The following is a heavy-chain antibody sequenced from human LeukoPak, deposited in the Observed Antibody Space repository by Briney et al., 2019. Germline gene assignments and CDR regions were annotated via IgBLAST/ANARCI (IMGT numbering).Heavy chain of an antibody. Sequence: GGSLRLSCAVSGFTVSSIYMSWVRQAPGKGLEWVSSIYSDGNTYYADSVKGRFTISRDSSRNTLYLQMNSPRVEDSAVYYCAGDTHSSSWYDHWGQGTLVTVSS. CDR3: AGDTHSSSWYDH. CDR2: IYSDGNT. V-gene: IGHV3-53*01. J-gene: IGHJ5*02. D-gene: IGHD6-13*01. CDR1: GFTVSSIY.